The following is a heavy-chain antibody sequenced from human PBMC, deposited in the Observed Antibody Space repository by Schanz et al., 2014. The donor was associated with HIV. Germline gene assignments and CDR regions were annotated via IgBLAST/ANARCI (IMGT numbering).Heavy chain of an antibody. CDR1: EYTFSTYY. Sequence: QVHLVQSGAEVKKPEASVKVSCKASEYTFSTYYIHWVRQAPGHGPEWMGGIYPSSGASETAQRFQGRLTMTSDSSTSTVYMELSNLMSDDTAVYYCTRLFTARRGYFDYWAQGVLVTVSS. CDR2: IYPSSGAS. J-gene: IGHJ4*02. D-gene: IGHD3-10*01. V-gene: IGHV1-46*01. CDR3: TRLFTARRGYFDY.